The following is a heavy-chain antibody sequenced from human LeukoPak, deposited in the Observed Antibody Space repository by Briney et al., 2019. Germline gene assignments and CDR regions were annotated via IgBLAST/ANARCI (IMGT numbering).Heavy chain of an antibody. J-gene: IGHJ4*02. CDR3: ARGSGYSYVDFDY. CDR2: IYYSGST. Sequence: SQTLSLTCTVSGGSISSGGYYWSWIRQHPGKGLEWIGYIYYSGSTYYNPSLKSRVTISVDTSKNQFSLKLCSVTAADTAVYYCARGSGYSYVDFDYWGQGTLVTVSS. CDR1: GGSISSGGYY. D-gene: IGHD5-18*01. V-gene: IGHV4-31*03.